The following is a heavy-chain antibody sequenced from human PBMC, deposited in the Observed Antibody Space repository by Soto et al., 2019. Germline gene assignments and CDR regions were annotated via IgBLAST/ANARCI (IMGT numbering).Heavy chain of an antibody. J-gene: IGHJ4*02. V-gene: IGHV3-48*01. CDR2: IRGSGAI. CDR1: GFTFSTYN. Sequence: PGGSLRLSCAASGFTFSTYNINWVRQAPGKGLEWVSYIRGSGAIYYADSVQGRFTMSRDNAKNSLYLQMNSLRAEDTAVYYCARDFLRGYGPDYWGQGTLVTVSS. CDR3: ARDFLRGYGPDY. D-gene: IGHD2-15*01.